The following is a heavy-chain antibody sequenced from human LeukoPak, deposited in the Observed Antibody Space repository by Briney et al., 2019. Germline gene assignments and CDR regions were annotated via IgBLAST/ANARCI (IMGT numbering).Heavy chain of an antibody. CDR1: GGSISNYY. V-gene: IGHV4-4*07. Sequence: SETLSLTCTVFGGSISNYYWSWIRQPAGRGLEWIGRISTSGSTNYNPSLRSRVTMSVDTSTNQFSLKLSSVTAADTAVFYCARSAVDTADFDYWGQGTLVTVSS. CDR2: ISTSGST. J-gene: IGHJ4*02. CDR3: ARSAVDTADFDY. D-gene: IGHD3-22*01.